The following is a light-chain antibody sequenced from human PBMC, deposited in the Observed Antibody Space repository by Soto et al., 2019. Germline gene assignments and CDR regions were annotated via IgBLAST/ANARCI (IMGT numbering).Light chain of an antibody. J-gene: IGKJ1*01. CDR2: GAS. Sequence: EIVLTQSPGTLSLSPGERATLSCRASQSVSSNYLAWYQHRPGQAPRLLIYGASSRATGIPDRFSGSGSGTDFTLTISSLQPDDFATYYCQQYNSYLGTFGQGTKVDIK. CDR3: QQYNSYLGT. V-gene: IGKV3-20*01. CDR1: QSVSSNY.